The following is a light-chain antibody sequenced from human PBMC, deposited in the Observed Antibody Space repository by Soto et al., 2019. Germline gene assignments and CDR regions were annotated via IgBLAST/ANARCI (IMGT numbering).Light chain of an antibody. Sequence: QSVLTQPASVSGSPGQSITISCTGPSSDVVSYNLVSWYPQEPGKAPKLMIYEASKRRSGISNRFSGSKSGNAASLTISGLQAEDEADYYCFSYAGNSLNHVFGTGTKVTVL. J-gene: IGLJ1*01. CDR3: FSYAGNSLNHV. CDR1: SSDVVSYNL. V-gene: IGLV2-23*01. CDR2: EAS.